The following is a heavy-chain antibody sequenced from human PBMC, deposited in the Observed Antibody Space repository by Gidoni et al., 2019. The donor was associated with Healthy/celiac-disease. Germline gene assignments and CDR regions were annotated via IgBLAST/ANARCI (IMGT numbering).Heavy chain of an antibody. CDR3: TTGDFF. J-gene: IGHJ4*02. D-gene: IGHD3-3*01. V-gene: IGHV3-15*07. Sequence: DVQLVASGGAVVKPGGSLRLTWAAPGFTFRNDWLNWLRQAPGKGLEWVGRIKSKTDGGTTDYAAPVNGRFTISRDDSKNTLYLQMNSLKTEDTAVYYCTTGDFFWGQGTLVTVSS. CDR2: IKSKTDGGTT. CDR1: GFTFRNDW.